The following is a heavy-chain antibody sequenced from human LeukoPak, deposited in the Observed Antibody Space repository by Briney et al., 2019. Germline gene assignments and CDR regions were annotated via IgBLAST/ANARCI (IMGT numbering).Heavy chain of an antibody. CDR2: IRSKAYGGTT. D-gene: IGHD1-26*01. J-gene: IGHJ3*02. CDR3: TRFLGYSGSLKGFDI. V-gene: IGHV3-49*03. Sequence: GGSLRLSCTASGFTLGDYAMSWFRQPPGKGLGWVGLIRSKAYGGTTEYAASVKGRFTISRDDSKSIAYLQMNSLKTEDTAVYYCTRFLGYSGSLKGFDIWGQGTMVTVSS. CDR1: GFTLGDYA.